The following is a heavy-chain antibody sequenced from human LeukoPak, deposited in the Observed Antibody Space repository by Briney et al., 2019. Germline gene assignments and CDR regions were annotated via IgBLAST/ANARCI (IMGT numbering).Heavy chain of an antibody. D-gene: IGHD6-19*01. CDR2: INTDGTVT. CDR1: GFTFSKYW. Sequence: GGSLRLSCAASGFTFSKYWMLWVRQAPGKGLESVSRINTDGTVTTYADSLKGRFTVSRDNADNTMFLQMNSVRDEDTAVYYCATKQWLAPPPDSWGQGTPVTVSS. CDR3: ATKQWLAPPPDS. J-gene: IGHJ4*02. V-gene: IGHV3-74*01.